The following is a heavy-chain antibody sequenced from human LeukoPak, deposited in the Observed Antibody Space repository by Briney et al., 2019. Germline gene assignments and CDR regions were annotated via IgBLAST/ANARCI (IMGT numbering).Heavy chain of an antibody. Sequence: ASVKVSCKASGCTFTSYAISWVRQAPGQGLEWMGGIIPIFGTANYAQKFQGRATMTADESTSTAYMELRSLRSEDTAVYYCAREGPYSSGWDLDYWGQGTLVTVSS. V-gene: IGHV1-69*13. D-gene: IGHD6-19*01. CDR2: IIPIFGTA. CDR3: AREGPYSSGWDLDY. J-gene: IGHJ4*02. CDR1: GCTFTSYA.